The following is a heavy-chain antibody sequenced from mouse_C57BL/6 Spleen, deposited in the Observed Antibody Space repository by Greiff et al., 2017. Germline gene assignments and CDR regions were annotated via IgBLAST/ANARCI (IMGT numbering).Heavy chain of an antibody. J-gene: IGHJ2*01. Sequence: VQLQQSDAELVKPGASVKISCKASGYTFTDHTIHWMKQRPEQGLEWIGYIYPRDGSTKYNEKFKGKATLTADKSSSTAYMQLNSLTSEDSAVYVCARRIYFDYSYYFDYWGQGTTLTVSS. CDR3: ARRIYFDYSYYFDY. V-gene: IGHV1-78*01. CDR1: GYTFTDHT. D-gene: IGHD2-4*01. CDR2: IYPRDGST.